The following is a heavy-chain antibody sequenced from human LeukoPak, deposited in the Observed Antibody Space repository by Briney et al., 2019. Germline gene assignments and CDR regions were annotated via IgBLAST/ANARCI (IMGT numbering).Heavy chain of an antibody. D-gene: IGHD5-18*01. J-gene: IGHJ4*02. CDR3: ARDRAMADY. V-gene: IGHV1-3*04. CDR2: INTGNGNT. CDR1: GYVFTSYP. Sequence: ASVKVSCKASGYVFTSYPIHWVRQAPGQRLEWMGWINTGNGNTKYSQRFEGRVTVTTDTSAAAAYMELSSLRSEDTAVYYCARDRAMADYWGQGTLVTVSS.